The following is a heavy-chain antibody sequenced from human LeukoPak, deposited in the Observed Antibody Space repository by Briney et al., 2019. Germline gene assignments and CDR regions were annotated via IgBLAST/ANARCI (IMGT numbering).Heavy chain of an antibody. Sequence: GGSLRLSCAVSGFTFSSYAMSWVRQAPGKGLEWVSTIRGSGGSTYYADSVKGRFTISRDNSKNTLYLQMNSLRAEDTAVYYCAKASYCSGGSCYLVDYWGQGTLVTVSS. CDR3: AKASYCSGGSCYLVDY. V-gene: IGHV3-23*01. CDR1: GFTFSSYA. J-gene: IGHJ4*02. D-gene: IGHD2-15*01. CDR2: IRGSGGST.